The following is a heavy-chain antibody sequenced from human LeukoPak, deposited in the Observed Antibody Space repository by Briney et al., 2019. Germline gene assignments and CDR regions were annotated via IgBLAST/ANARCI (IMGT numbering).Heavy chain of an antibody. Sequence: GGSLRPSCAASGFTFRSYSMAWVRETPGKGLEWVSIVSSGGDTTYYADSVRGRFTISRDNSESTVYLQMSSLRDEDTAVYFCAKGLGDCTTNSCYRTFDSWGQGTLVTVSS. CDR1: GFTFRSYS. CDR2: VSSGGDTT. V-gene: IGHV3-23*01. CDR3: AKGLGDCTTNSCYRTFDS. D-gene: IGHD3-16*02. J-gene: IGHJ4*02.